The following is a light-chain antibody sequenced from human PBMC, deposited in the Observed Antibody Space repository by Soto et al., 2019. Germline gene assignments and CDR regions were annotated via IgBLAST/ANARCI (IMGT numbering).Light chain of an antibody. J-gene: IGLJ3*02. CDR2: AVR. V-gene: IGLV2-14*01. Sequence: QSVLSQPSSVSGSPWKSHTIACTGTNKDVGSYNLVYWYTQRLGEAPKLSISAVRNRPSGTSYRVTGSKSGNTASLTISGLQAEGEADYYCSSYTASSTLVFGGGTK. CDR1: NKDVGSYNL. CDR3: SSYTASSTLV.